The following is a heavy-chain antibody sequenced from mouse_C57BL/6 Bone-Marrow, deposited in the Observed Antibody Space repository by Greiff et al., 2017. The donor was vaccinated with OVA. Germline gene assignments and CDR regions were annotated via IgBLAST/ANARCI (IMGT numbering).Heavy chain of an antibody. D-gene: IGHD2-4*01. Sequence: VKQRPGQGLEWIGRIHPSDSDTNYNQKFKGKATLTVDKSSSTAYMQLSSLTSEDSAVYYCAIGDYYDYDWYFDVWGTGTTVTVSS. CDR2: IHPSDSDT. CDR3: AIGDYYDYDWYFDV. J-gene: IGHJ1*03. V-gene: IGHV1-74*01.